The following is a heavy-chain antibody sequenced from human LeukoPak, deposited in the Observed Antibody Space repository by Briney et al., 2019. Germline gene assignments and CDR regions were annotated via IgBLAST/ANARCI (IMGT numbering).Heavy chain of an antibody. Sequence: SETLSLTCTVSGGSISNYYWSWIRQPPGKGLQWIGYIDYIGSTTYNPSLKSRVTISIDTSKNQFSLRLSSVTAADTAVYYCARGRGDSKGTSFHYWGQGTLVTVSA. CDR3: ARGRGDSKGTSFHY. V-gene: IGHV4-59*01. CDR1: GGSISNYY. CDR2: IDYIGST. J-gene: IGHJ4*02. D-gene: IGHD3-22*01.